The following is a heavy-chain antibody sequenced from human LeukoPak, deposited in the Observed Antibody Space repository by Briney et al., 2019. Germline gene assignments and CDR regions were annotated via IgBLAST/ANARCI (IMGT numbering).Heavy chain of an antibody. D-gene: IGHD3-22*01. CDR1: GFTFSSYW. J-gene: IGHJ4*02. CDR3: ARALLSDSSVGLDY. CDR2: INSDGSST. V-gene: IGHV3-74*01. Sequence: GGSLRLSRAASGFTFSSYWMHWVRQAPGKGLVWVSRINSDGSSTTYADSVRGRFTISRDNAKNTLYLQMNSLRAEDTAVYYCARALLSDSSVGLDYWGQGTLVTVSS.